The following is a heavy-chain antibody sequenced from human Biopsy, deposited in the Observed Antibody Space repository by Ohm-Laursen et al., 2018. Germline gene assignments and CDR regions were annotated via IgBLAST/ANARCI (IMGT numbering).Heavy chain of an antibody. Sequence: SLRLSCAASGFTFSSYAMTWFRQAPGKGLEWVSTISGNSDFIYDTDSVTGRFTISRDNSKNTLYLQMNSLRADDTAVYYCAIAGAQTVTHFDYWGQGTLVTVSS. CDR2: ISGNSDFI. CDR1: GFTFSSYA. D-gene: IGHD4-17*01. V-gene: IGHV3-23*01. J-gene: IGHJ4*02. CDR3: AIAGAQTVTHFDY.